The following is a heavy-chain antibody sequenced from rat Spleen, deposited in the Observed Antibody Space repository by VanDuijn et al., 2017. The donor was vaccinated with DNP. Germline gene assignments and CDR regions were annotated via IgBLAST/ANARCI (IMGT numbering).Heavy chain of an antibody. D-gene: IGHD1-6*01. CDR3: ARGIITALPYWSFDF. CDR1: GFTFNYYW. Sequence: EVQLVESGGDLVQPGGSLKLSCVASGFTFNYYWMAWIRQVPGKGLEWVASITPSGGTTYFPDSVKGRFTISRNNAKNTLYLQMNSLRSEDTATYYCARGIITALPYWSFDFWGPGTMVTVSS. J-gene: IGHJ1*01. CDR2: ITPSGGTT. V-gene: IGHV5-31*01.